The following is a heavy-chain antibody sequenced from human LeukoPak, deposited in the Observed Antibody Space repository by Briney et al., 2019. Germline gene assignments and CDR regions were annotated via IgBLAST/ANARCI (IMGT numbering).Heavy chain of an antibody. Sequence: ASVKVSCKASGYTFTSYHIIWVRQAPGQGLEWMGWISAYNGDTNYAQSLQGRVTMTTDTSTRTAYMELRSLRSDDTAVYYFARELTGTSFDYWGQGTRVTVSS. CDR2: ISAYNGDT. D-gene: IGHD1-20*01. J-gene: IGHJ4*02. CDR1: GYTFTSYH. V-gene: IGHV1-18*01. CDR3: ARELTGTSFDY.